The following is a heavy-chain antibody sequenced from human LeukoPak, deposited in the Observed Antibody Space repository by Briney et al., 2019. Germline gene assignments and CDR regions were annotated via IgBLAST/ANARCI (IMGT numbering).Heavy chain of an antibody. CDR3: AKDPPPYYDFWSGYYPFDY. V-gene: IGHV3-23*01. Sequence: QPGGSLRLSCAASGFTFSSYAMSWVRQAPGKGLEWVSAISGSGGSTYYADSVKGRFTISRDNSKNTLYLQMNSLRAEDTAVYYCAKDPPPYYDFWSGYYPFDYWGQGTLVTVSS. CDR1: GFTFSSYA. CDR2: ISGSGGST. D-gene: IGHD3-3*01. J-gene: IGHJ4*02.